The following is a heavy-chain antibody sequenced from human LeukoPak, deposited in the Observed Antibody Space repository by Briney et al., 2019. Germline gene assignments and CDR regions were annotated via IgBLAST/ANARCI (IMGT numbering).Heavy chain of an antibody. J-gene: IGHJ4*02. CDR2: IIPIFGTA. CDR1: GGTFSSYA. Sequence: SVKVSCKASGGTFSSYAISWVRQAPGQGLEWMGGIIPIFGTANYAQKFQGRVTITADESTSTAYVELSSLRSEDTAVYYCARAGSGYSSSWYVEFDYWGQGTLVTVSS. V-gene: IGHV1-69*13. D-gene: IGHD6-13*01. CDR3: ARAGSGYSSSWYVEFDY.